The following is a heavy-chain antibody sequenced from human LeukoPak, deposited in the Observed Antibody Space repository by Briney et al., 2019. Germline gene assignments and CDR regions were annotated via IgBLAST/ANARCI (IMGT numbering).Heavy chain of an antibody. CDR2: IKQDGSEK. J-gene: IGHJ4*02. D-gene: IGHD5-12*01. Sequence: GGSLRLSCAASGFTFSSYWMSWVRQAPGQGLEWVANIKQDGSEKYYVDSVKGRFTISRDSAKNSLYLQMNSLRAEDTAVYYCARDSVATPTYFDYWGQGTLVTVSS. CDR3: ARDSVATPTYFDY. V-gene: IGHV3-7*01. CDR1: GFTFSSYW.